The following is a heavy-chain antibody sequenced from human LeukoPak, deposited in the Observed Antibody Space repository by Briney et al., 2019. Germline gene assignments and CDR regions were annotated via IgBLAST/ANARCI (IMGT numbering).Heavy chain of an antibody. CDR3: AKDHLPGIVVADRDY. D-gene: IGHD6-19*01. V-gene: IGHV3-30*02. CDR2: IRFDGSNT. J-gene: IGHJ4*02. CDR1: GFTFTSYG. Sequence: PGGSLRLSCAASGFTFTSYGMHWVRQAPGKGLEWVAFIRFDGSNTYYAGSVKGRFTISRDNSKNTLYLQINSLRAEDTAVYYCAKDHLPGIVVADRDYWGQGTLVTVSS.